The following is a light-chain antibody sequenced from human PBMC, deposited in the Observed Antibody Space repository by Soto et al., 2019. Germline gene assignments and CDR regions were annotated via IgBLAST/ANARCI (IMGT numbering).Light chain of an antibody. CDR1: QGISSY. V-gene: IGKV1-9*01. J-gene: IGKJ4*01. Sequence: DIQLTQSPSFLSASVGDRVTITCRASQGISSYLAWCQQKPGKAPNLLIYAASTLQSGVPSRFSGSGSGTEFTLTISSLQPEDFATYYCQQHNSYPVTFGGGTKVEIK. CDR3: QQHNSYPVT. CDR2: AAS.